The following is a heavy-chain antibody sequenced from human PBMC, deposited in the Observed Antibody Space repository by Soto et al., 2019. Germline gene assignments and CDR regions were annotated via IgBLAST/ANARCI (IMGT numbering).Heavy chain of an antibody. CDR1: GFTFSSYD. D-gene: IGHD3-9*01. V-gene: IGHV3-13*01. J-gene: IGHJ6*03. Sequence: PGGSLRLSCAASGFTFSSYDMHWVRQATGKGLEWVSAIGTAGDTYYPGSVKGRFTISRENAKNSLYLQMNSLRAGDTAVYYCARVAGYHYDILTGYLSDYYYMDVWGKGTTVTVSS. CDR3: ARVAGYHYDILTGYLSDYYYMDV. CDR2: IGTAGDT.